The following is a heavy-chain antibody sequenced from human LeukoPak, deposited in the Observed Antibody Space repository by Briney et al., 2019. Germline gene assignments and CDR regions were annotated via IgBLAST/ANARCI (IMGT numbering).Heavy chain of an antibody. CDR2: IYYSGST. Sequence: SETLSLTCTVSGGSISSGGYYWSWIRQHPGKGLVWIGYIYYSGSTYYNPSLKSRVTISVDTSKNQFSLKLSSVTAADTAVYYCARGDSSSWYSYYYGMDGWGQGTTVTVSS. D-gene: IGHD6-13*01. V-gene: IGHV4-31*03. CDR1: GGSISSGGYY. CDR3: ARGDSSSWYSYYYGMDG. J-gene: IGHJ6*02.